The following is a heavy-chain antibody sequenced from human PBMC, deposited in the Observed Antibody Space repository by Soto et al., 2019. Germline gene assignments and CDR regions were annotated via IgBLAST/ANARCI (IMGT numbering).Heavy chain of an antibody. V-gene: IGHV3-74*01. CDR1: GFTFSSYW. CDR3: ARDMAEQQLVPHNWVDP. J-gene: IGHJ5*02. D-gene: IGHD6-13*01. Sequence: EVQLVESGGGLVQPGGSLRLSCAASGFTFSSYWMHWVRQAPGTGLVWVARINSDGSSTSYADSVKGRFTISRDNAQNTLYLQMNSLRAEDAAVYYCARDMAEQQLVPHNWVDPWGQGTLVTVSS. CDR2: INSDGSST.